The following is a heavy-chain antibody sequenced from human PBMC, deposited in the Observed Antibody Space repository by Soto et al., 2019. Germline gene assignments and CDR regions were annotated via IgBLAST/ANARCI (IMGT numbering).Heavy chain of an antibody. Sequence: ASVKVSCKASGYTFTSYGISWVRQAPGQGLEWMGWISAYNGNTNYAQKLQGRVTMTTDTSTSTAYMELRSLRSDDTAVYYCARESEQQLVKRTMYNWFDPWGQGTLVTVSS. V-gene: IGHV1-18*01. D-gene: IGHD6-13*01. J-gene: IGHJ5*02. CDR3: ARESEQQLVKRTMYNWFDP. CDR1: GYTFTSYG. CDR2: ISAYNGNT.